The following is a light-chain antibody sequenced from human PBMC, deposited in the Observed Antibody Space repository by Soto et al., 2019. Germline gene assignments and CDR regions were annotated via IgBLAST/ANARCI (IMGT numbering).Light chain of an antibody. CDR3: AAWDDRSNGPNWV. V-gene: IGLV1-44*01. CDR1: GSNIGSNS. J-gene: IGLJ3*02. CDR2: TND. Sequence: QSVLTQPPSASGTPGQRVTISCSGSGSNIGSNSVNWYQQLPGTAPKLLIYTNDQQPSGVPDRFSGSKSGTSASLAISGLQSDDEADYYCAAWDDRSNGPNWVFGGGTKVTVL.